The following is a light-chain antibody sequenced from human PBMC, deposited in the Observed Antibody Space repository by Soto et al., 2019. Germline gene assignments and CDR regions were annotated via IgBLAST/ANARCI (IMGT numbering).Light chain of an antibody. CDR2: DVS. CDR3: CSHAGSYTYV. CDR1: SSDVGGYKY. J-gene: IGLJ1*01. V-gene: IGLV2-11*01. Sequence: QSALTQPRSVSGSPGQAVTISCTGTSSDVGGYKYVSWYQQHPGKAPKVVIYDVSKRPSGVPDRFSGSKSGNTASLTISGLQAEDEADYSCCSHAGSYTYVFGPGTKLTVL.